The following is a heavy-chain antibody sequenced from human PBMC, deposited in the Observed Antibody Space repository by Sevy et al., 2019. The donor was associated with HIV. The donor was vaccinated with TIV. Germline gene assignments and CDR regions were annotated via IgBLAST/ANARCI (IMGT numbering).Heavy chain of an antibody. V-gene: IGHV3-23*01. Sequence: GGSLRLSCAASGFTFSSYAMSWVRQAPGKGLEWVSAISGSGGSTYYADSVKGRFTISRDNSKNTLYLQMNSLRAEDTAVYYCAKASPAFDGSGYYKVPDYWGQGTLVTVSS. J-gene: IGHJ4*02. D-gene: IGHD3-3*01. CDR1: GFTFSSYA. CDR3: AKASPAFDGSGYYKVPDY. CDR2: ISGSGGST.